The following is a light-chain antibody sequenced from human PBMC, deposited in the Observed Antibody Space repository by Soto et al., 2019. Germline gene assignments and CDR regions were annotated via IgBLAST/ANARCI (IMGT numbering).Light chain of an antibody. J-gene: IGLJ1*01. CDR3: GSWDSSLSAYV. CDR2: DDD. Sequence: VLTQPSSVSAAPGQRVTISCSGSSSNIGGNSVSWYQQLPGTAPKLLIYDDDKRPSGIPGRFSGSKSGTSATLGITGFQTGDEADYYCGSWDSSLSAYVFGTGTKVTVL. CDR1: SSNIGGNS. V-gene: IGLV1-51*01.